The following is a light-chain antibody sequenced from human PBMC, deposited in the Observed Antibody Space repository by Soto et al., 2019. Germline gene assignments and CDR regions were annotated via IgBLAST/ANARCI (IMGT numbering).Light chain of an antibody. V-gene: IGLV2-8*01. J-gene: IGLJ2*01. Sequence: QSALTQPPSASGSPGQSVTISCTGTSSDVGAYNYVSWYQQHPGKAPKLMIYEVNKRPSGVPDRVSGAKSGNTASLTVSGLQAEDEADYFCSSYVGNNNLVFGGGTKLTVL. CDR3: SSYVGNNNLV. CDR1: SSDVGAYNY. CDR2: EVN.